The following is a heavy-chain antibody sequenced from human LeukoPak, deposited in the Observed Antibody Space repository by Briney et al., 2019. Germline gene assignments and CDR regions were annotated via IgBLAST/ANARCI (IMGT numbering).Heavy chain of an antibody. D-gene: IGHD6-13*01. V-gene: IGHV1-2*02. Sequence: GASVKVSCKASGYTFTGYYMHWVRQAPGQGLEWMGWINPNSGGTNYAQKFQGRVTMTRDTSISTAYMELSRLRSDDTAVYYCARDRDWYSSSRWFDPWGQGTLVTVSS. CDR2: INPNSGGT. CDR1: GYTFTGYY. CDR3: ARDRDWYSSSRWFDP. J-gene: IGHJ5*02.